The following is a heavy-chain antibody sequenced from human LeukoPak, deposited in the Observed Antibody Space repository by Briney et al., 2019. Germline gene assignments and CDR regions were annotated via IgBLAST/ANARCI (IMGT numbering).Heavy chain of an antibody. V-gene: IGHV3-9*01. CDR2: ISWNSGSI. CDR3: TRDMQGSRLYLVGSQND. CDR1: GFTFDDYA. J-gene: IGHJ4*02. Sequence: QTGGSLRLSCAASGFTFDDYAMHWVRQAPGKGLEWVSGISWNSGSIGYADSVKGRFTISRDNAMNTLYLQMNSLRAEDSALYYCTRDMQGSRLYLVGSQNDWGQGTLVTVSS. D-gene: IGHD1-26*01.